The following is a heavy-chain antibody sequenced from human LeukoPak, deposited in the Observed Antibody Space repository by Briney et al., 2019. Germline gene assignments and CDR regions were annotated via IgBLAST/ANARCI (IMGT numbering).Heavy chain of an antibody. D-gene: IGHD2-21*01. Sequence: PGGSLRLSFAASGFTFSSYDMHWVRQATGKGLEWVSAIGTAGDTYYPGSVKGRFTISRDNSKNTLYLQMNSLRAEDTAVYYCAKDLAYCGGDCYTPFDYWGQGTLVTVSS. CDR3: AKDLAYCGGDCYTPFDY. J-gene: IGHJ4*02. V-gene: IGHV3-13*01. CDR1: GFTFSSYD. CDR2: IGTAGDT.